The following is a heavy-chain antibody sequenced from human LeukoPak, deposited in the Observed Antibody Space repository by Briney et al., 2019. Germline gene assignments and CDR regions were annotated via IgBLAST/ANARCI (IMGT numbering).Heavy chain of an antibody. J-gene: IGHJ4*02. CDR1: GGTFSSYT. CDR2: IIPILGIA. D-gene: IGHD6-6*01. CDR3: ATPALDRSSRALLDY. V-gene: IGHV1-69*02. Sequence: SVKVSCKASGGTFSSYTISWVRQAPGQGLEWMGRIIPILGIANYAQKFQGRVTITADKSTSTAYMELSNLRSEDTAVYYCATPALDRSSRALLDYWGQGTLVTVSS.